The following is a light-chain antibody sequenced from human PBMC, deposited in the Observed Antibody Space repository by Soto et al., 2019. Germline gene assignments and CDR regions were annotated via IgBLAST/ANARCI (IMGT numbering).Light chain of an antibody. CDR2: AAS. J-gene: IGKJ4*01. Sequence: DIQMTQSPSSVSASVGDRVTITCRASQDINNWLAWYQQKPGKAPKLLIYAASSLQSGVPSRFSGSGSGTDFTLTINNLQPDDFATYYCQQANSFLALTFGGGTTVEIK. CDR1: QDINNW. CDR3: QQANSFLALT. V-gene: IGKV1-12*01.